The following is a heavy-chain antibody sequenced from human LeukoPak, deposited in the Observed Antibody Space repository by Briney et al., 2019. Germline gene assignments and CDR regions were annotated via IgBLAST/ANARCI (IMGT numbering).Heavy chain of an antibody. V-gene: IGHV1-2*06. Sequence: ASVKVSCKASGYTFTGFYMHWVRQAPGQGLEWMGRINPNSGGTNYAQKFQGRVTMTRDTSISTAYMELSRLRSDDTAVYYCATPRGSYKSFDYWGQGTLVTVSS. CDR3: ATPRGSYKSFDY. CDR2: INPNSGGT. CDR1: GYTFTGFY. J-gene: IGHJ4*02. D-gene: IGHD1-26*01.